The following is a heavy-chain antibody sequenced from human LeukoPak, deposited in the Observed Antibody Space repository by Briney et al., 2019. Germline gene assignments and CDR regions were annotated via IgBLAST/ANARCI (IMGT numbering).Heavy chain of an antibody. CDR3: ASEAYYYDSSGYYKY. V-gene: IGHV4-39*07. Sequence: SETLSLTCSISDDSINNDRYFWAWIRQPPGKGLEWIASINYSGRTYYNPSLNSRLIISVDTAKRQFSLKLSSVTAADTAVYYCASEAYYYDSSGYYKYWGQGTLVTVSS. CDR1: DDSINNDRYF. J-gene: IGHJ4*02. CDR2: INYSGRT. D-gene: IGHD3-22*01.